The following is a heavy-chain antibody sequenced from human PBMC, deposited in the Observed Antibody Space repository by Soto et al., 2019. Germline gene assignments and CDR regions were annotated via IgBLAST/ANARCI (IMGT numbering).Heavy chain of an antibody. V-gene: IGHV1-69*06. CDR1: GDTFTTNS. J-gene: IGHJ4*02. D-gene: IGHD2-8*01. CDR2: IIPVVGTT. Sequence: QVQLVQSGAEVKKPGSSVKVSCKASGDTFTTNSLNWVRQAPGQGLEWMGGIIPVVGTTKYAQKYQDRVTITGDKSTNTAYMELSSLRSDDTAGYYCARGLLYATAYFDYWGQGTAVTVSS. CDR3: ARGLLYATAYFDY.